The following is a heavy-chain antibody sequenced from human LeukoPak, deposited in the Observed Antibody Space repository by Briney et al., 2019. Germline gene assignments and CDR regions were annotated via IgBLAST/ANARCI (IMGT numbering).Heavy chain of an antibody. CDR2: IIPIFGTA. CDR1: GGTFSSYA. V-gene: IGHV1-69*05. D-gene: IGHD3-3*01. Sequence: SVKVSCKASGGTFSSYAISWVRQAPGQGLEWVGRIIPIFGTANYAQKFQGRVTITTDESTSTAYMELSSLRSEDTAVYYCARDSYDFWSSAGYFDYWGQGTLVTVSS. CDR3: ARDSYDFWSSAGYFDY. J-gene: IGHJ4*02.